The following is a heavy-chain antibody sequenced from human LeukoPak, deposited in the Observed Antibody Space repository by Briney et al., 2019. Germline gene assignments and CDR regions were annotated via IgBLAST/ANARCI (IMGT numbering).Heavy chain of an antibody. D-gene: IGHD2-8*01. CDR1: GFIFTGYW. CDR2: IYPADSET. J-gene: IGHJ4*02. Sequence: GESLKISCKGSGFIFTGYWIAWVRQMPGKGLEWMGIIYPADSETTYSPSFQGQITILADRSSTTAHLQWSSLKASDTAIYYCARATCVNGICYTLYWGQGSLVTVSS. V-gene: IGHV5-51*01. CDR3: ARATCVNGICYTLY.